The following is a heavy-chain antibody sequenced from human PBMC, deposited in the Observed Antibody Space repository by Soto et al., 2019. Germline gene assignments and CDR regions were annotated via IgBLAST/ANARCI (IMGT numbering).Heavy chain of an antibody. CDR1: GGSFSPNY. CDR2: IYYGGTT. CDR3: ARDYFDSSDYTTNWFDP. V-gene: IGHV4-59*08. Sequence: SETLSLTCRLSGGSFSPNYWGWFRQSPGKGLEWVGYIYYGGTTSYNPSLKSRVTISLETSKSHFSLRLSSVTAADTALYYCARDYFDSSDYTTNWFDPWGQGTLVTVSS. J-gene: IGHJ5*02. D-gene: IGHD3-22*01.